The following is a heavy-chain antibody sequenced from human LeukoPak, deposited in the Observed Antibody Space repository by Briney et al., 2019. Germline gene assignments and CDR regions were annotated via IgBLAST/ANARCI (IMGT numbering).Heavy chain of an antibody. CDR3: AKDDYCSGGSCLGVY. Sequence: PGGSLRLSCAASGFTFSSHSMNWVRQAPGKGLEWVSSISSSSSYIYYADSVKGRFTISRDNSKNTLYLQMNSLRAEDTAVYYCAKDDYCSGGSCLGVYWGQGTLVTVSS. V-gene: IGHV3-21*01. D-gene: IGHD2-15*01. CDR2: ISSSSSYI. CDR1: GFTFSSHS. J-gene: IGHJ4*02.